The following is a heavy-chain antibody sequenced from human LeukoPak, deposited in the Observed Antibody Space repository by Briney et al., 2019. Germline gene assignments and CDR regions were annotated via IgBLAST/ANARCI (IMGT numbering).Heavy chain of an antibody. J-gene: IGHJ3*02. CDR2: IYHSGST. V-gene: IGHV4-39*07. CDR3: ARDREWLPDRAFDI. D-gene: IGHD5-12*01. Sequence: SETLSLTCTVSGGSISSSSYYWGWIRQPPGKGLEWIGSIYHSGSTNYNPSLKSRVTISVDKSKNQFSLKLSSVTAADTAVYYCARDREWLPDRAFDIWGQGTMVTVSS. CDR1: GGSISSSSYY.